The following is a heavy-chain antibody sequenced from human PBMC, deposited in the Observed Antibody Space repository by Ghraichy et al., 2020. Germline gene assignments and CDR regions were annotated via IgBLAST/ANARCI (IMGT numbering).Heavy chain of an antibody. CDR3: ARGAGYSSSTSSDY. D-gene: IGHD6-6*01. CDR2: INHSGST. CDR1: GGSFSGYY. Sequence: SETLSLTCAVYGGSFSGYYWSWIRQPPGKGLEWIGEINHSGSTNYNPSLKSRVTISVDTSKNQFSLKLSSVTAADTAVYYCARGAGYSSSTSSDYWGQGTLVTVSS. J-gene: IGHJ4*02. V-gene: IGHV4-34*01.